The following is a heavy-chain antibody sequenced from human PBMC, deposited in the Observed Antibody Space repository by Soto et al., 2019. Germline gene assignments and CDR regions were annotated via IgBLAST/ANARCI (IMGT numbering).Heavy chain of an antibody. J-gene: IGHJ6*02. CDR2: IYYSGST. CDR3: ARDRGGYSSSDSRGYYYYYGMDV. Sequence: SETLSLTCAVSGGSVSSGSYYWSWIPQPPGKGLECILYIYYSGSTNYNPSLKSRVTISVDTSKNQFSLKLSSVTAADTAVYYCARDRGGYSSSDSRGYYYYYGMDVWGQGTTVTVSS. D-gene: IGHD6-6*01. CDR1: GGSVSSGSYY. V-gene: IGHV4-61*01.